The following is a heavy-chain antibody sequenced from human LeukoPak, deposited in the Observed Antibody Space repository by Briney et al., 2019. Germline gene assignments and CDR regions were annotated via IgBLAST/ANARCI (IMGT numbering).Heavy chain of an antibody. CDR1: GYTFSGYY. D-gene: IGHD2-15*01. J-gene: IGHJ6*02. V-gene: IGHV1-2*02. CDR2: INPNSGGA. CDR3: ARGEGWNYGMDV. Sequence: GASVKVSCKASGYTFSGYYMHWVRQAPGQGLEWLGWINPNSGGANYAQKFQGRVTMTRDTSISTAYMEVSRLSSDDTAVYYCARGEGWNYGMDVWGQGTTVTVSS.